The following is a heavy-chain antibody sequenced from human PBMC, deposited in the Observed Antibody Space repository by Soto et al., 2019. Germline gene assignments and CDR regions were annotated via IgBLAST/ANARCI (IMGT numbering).Heavy chain of an antibody. D-gene: IGHD3-9*01. CDR1: GGTFRNYI. Sequence: QVQLVQSGAEVKKPGSSVKVSCKASGGTFRNYIITWARQAAGQGLEYMGRVIPALDAADYTQEFEDRVTITADKSTSTAYMELSNLRSEDTAVYYCARERYDVLTGRHPNALDIWGQGTQVTVSS. CDR3: ARERYDVLTGRHPNALDI. J-gene: IGHJ3*02. CDR2: VIPALDAA. V-gene: IGHV1-69*08.